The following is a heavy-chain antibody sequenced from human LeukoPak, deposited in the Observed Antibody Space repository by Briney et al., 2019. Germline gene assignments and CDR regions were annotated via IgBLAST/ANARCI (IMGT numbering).Heavy chain of an antibody. CDR3: ARDSGERGSGSYLIAY. D-gene: IGHD3-10*01. CDR1: GYTFTSYG. J-gene: IGHJ4*02. Sequence: ASVKDSCKASGYTFTSYGITWVRQALGQGLEWMGWINPNSGGTNYAQKFQGRVTMTRDTSISTAYMELSRLRSDDTAVYYCARDSGERGSGSYLIAYWGQGTLVTVSS. V-gene: IGHV1-2*02. CDR2: INPNSGGT.